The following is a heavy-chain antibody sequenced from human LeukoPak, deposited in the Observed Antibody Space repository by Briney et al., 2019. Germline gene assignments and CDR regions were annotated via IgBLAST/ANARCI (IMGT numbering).Heavy chain of an antibody. D-gene: IGHD3-10*01. Sequence: PSETLSLTCAVYGGSFSGYYWSWIRQPPGKWLEWIGEINHSGSTNYNPSLKSRVTISVDTSKNQFSLKLSSVTAADTAVYYCARGRIGRYGSGSYLSASPSSWYYFDYWGQGTLVTASS. CDR1: GGSFSGYY. CDR2: INHSGST. J-gene: IGHJ4*02. CDR3: ARGRIGRYGSGSYLSASPSSWYYFDY. V-gene: IGHV4-34*01.